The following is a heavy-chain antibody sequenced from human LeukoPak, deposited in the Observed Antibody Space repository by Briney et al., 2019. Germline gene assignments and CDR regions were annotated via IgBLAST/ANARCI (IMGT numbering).Heavy chain of an antibody. CDR3: AKDLGYYSSYYYGMDV. J-gene: IGHJ6*02. Sequence: PGRSLRLSCAVSGFTFSSSGMHWVRQAPGKGLEWVAVISYDGRSKYYGDSVKGRFTISSDNSKNTLYLQMNSLRAEDSAVYYCAKDLGYYSSYYYGMDVWGQGTTVTVSS. V-gene: IGHV3-30*18. CDR1: GFTFSSSG. D-gene: IGHD4-11*01. CDR2: ISYDGRSK.